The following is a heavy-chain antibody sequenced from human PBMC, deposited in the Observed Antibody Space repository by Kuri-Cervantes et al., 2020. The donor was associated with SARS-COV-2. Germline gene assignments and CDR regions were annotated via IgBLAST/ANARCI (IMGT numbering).Heavy chain of an antibody. V-gene: IGHV3-53*01. D-gene: IGHD1-1*01. Sequence: GESLKISCAASGFTVSSNYMSWVRQAPGKGLEWVSTIYSGGTTYYADSVKGRFTISRDNSKNTLYLQMNSLRAEDTAVYYCARREERPFGTLDAFDIWGQGTMVTVSS. J-gene: IGHJ3*02. CDR1: GFTVSSNY. CDR2: IYSGGTT. CDR3: ARREERPFGTLDAFDI.